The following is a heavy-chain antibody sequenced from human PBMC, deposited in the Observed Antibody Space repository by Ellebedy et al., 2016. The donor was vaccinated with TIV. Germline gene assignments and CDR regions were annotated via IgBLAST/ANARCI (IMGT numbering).Heavy chain of an antibody. J-gene: IGHJ1*01. D-gene: IGHD6-19*01. Sequence: MPSETLSLTCAISGDSVSTDSAAWNWIRQSPSRGLEWLGRTYYRSKWYNDYALSVKSRISVSPDTSKNQFSLQLRSVTPDDTAVYFCARSLGVAVVGNVYFQQWGQGTLVTVSS. CDR2: TYYRSKWYN. CDR1: GDSVSTDSAA. CDR3: ARSLGVAVVGNVYFQQ. V-gene: IGHV6-1*01.